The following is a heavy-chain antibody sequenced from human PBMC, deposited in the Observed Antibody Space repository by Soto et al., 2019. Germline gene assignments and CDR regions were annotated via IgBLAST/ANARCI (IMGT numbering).Heavy chain of an antibody. CDR1: GYTFTSYA. Sequence: ASVKVSCKASGYTFTSYAMHWVRQAPGQRLEWMGWINAGNGNTKYSQKFQGRVIITRDTSASTAYMELSSLRSEDTAVYYCARVSGPVSYYYYGMDVWGKGTTVTVS. J-gene: IGHJ6*04. CDR2: INAGNGNT. CDR3: ARVSGPVSYYYYGMDV. V-gene: IGHV1-3*01.